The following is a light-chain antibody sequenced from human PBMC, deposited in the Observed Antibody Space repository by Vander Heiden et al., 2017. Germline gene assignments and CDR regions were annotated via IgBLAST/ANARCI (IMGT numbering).Light chain of an antibody. V-gene: IGKV3-15*01. CDR2: VAS. CDR3: QQYNNWPPLT. Sequence: EIVMTQSPATLSVSPGERATLSCRASQIVSSNLAWYQQKPGQAPRLLIYVASTRATGIPARFSGSGSGTEFTLTISSLQSEDFAVYYCQQYNNWPPLTFGGGTKVEIK. J-gene: IGKJ4*01. CDR1: QIVSSN.